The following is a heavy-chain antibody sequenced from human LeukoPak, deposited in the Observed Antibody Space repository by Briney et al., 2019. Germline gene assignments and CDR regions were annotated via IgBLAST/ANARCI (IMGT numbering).Heavy chain of an antibody. V-gene: IGHV3-23*01. Sequence: GGSLTLSCAASGFTFSSYAMSWVRQAPGKGLEWVSAISGSGGSTYYADSVKGRFTISRDNSKNTLYLQMNSLRAEDTAVYYCAKSQEQWLDFDYWGQGTLVTVSS. D-gene: IGHD6-19*01. CDR3: AKSQEQWLDFDY. CDR2: ISGSGGST. J-gene: IGHJ4*02. CDR1: GFTFSSYA.